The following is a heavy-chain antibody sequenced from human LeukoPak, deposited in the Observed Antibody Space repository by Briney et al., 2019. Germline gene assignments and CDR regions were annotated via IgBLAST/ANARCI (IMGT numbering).Heavy chain of an antibody. D-gene: IGHD4-11*01. Sequence: SETLSLTCTVSGGSISSSSYYWGWIRQPPGKGLEWIGSIYYSGSTYYNPSLKSRVTISVDTSKNQFSLKLSSVTAADTAVYYCAREDSYSNYVEALFDYWGQGTLVTVSS. V-gene: IGHV4-39*07. J-gene: IGHJ4*02. CDR3: AREDSYSNYVEALFDY. CDR2: IYYSGST. CDR1: GGSISSSSYY.